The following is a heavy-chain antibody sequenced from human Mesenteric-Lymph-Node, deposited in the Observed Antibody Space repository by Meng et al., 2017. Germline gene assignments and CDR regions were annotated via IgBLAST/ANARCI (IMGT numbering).Heavy chain of an antibody. Sequence: QCQLVNSGSKVKKPGASMKVSCKSSGYTFTSYGISWVQQAPGQGLEWMGWISAYNGNTNYAQKLQGRVTMTTDTSTSTAYMELRSLRSDDTAVYYCAREGLVGDLRYFDLWGRGTLVTVSS. D-gene: IGHD3-16*01. J-gene: IGHJ2*01. CDR1: GYTFTSYG. CDR3: AREGLVGDLRYFDL. V-gene: IGHV1-18*01. CDR2: ISAYNGNT.